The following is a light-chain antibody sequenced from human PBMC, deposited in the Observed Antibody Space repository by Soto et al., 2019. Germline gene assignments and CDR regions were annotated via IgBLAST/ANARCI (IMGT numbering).Light chain of an antibody. CDR3: QQFNTSPWT. CDR2: KSS. J-gene: IGKJ1*01. V-gene: IGKV1-5*03. CDR1: QSFSIW. Sequence: DIQMTQSPSTLSASEGERVTISCRASQSFSIWLAWYQQKPGRASKLLIYKSSILESGVPSRFSGSGSGTEFTLTISGLQPDDFATYYCQQFNTSPWTFGQGTKVDIK.